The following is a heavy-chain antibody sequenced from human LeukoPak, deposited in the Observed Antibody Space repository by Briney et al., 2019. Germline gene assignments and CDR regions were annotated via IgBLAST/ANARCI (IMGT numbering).Heavy chain of an antibody. Sequence: GESLKISCKGSGYSFTTYWIGWVRQMPGKGLEWMGVIYPYDSDTRYSPSFQGQVSISVDKSISTAYLQWSSLKASDTAMFYCARLGYCSSGLCYGGDYWGHGTLVTVSS. J-gene: IGHJ4*01. V-gene: IGHV5-51*01. CDR3: ARLGYCSSGLCYGGDY. CDR1: GYSFTTYW. CDR2: IYPYDSDT. D-gene: IGHD2-15*01.